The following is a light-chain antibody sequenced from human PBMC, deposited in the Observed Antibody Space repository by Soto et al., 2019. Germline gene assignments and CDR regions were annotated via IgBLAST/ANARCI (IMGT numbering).Light chain of an antibody. CDR1: SSDVGGYNY. Sequence: QSVLTQPPSASGSLGQSVTISCTGTSSDVGGYNYVSWYQQHPGKAPKFMIYEVSKRPSGVPDRFSGSKSGNTASLTVSGLQAEDEADYYCSSYAGSNNVGFGGGTKLTVL. V-gene: IGLV2-8*01. CDR2: EVS. CDR3: SSYAGSNNVG. J-gene: IGLJ2*01.